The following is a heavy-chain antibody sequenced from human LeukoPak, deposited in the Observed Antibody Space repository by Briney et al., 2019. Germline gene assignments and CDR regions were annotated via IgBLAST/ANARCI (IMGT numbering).Heavy chain of an antibody. CDR2: IIPIFDTA. J-gene: IGHJ6*02. CDR1: GGTFSSYS. V-gene: IGHV1-69*01. Sequence: ASVTVSCKASGGTFSSYSISWVRQAPGQGREWMGGIIPIFDTADYAQKFQGRVTITADESTSTAYMELSSLRSEDTAVFYWARISLGAIWGYYYGMDVWGQGTTVTVSS. D-gene: IGHD1-26*01. CDR3: ARISLGAIWGYYYGMDV.